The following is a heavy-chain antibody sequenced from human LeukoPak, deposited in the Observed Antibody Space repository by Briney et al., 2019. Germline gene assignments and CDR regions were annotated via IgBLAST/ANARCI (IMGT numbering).Heavy chain of an antibody. D-gene: IGHD3-22*01. CDR2: IYYSGST. V-gene: IGHV4-59*01. CDR3: ARGTHYYDEGIGY. J-gene: IGHJ4*02. CDR1: GGSISSYY. Sequence: SETLSLTCTVSGGSISSYYWSWIRQPPGKGLEWIGYIYYSGSTNYNPSLKSRVTISVDTSKNQFSLKLSSVTAADTAVYYCARGTHYYDEGIGYWGQGTLVTVSS.